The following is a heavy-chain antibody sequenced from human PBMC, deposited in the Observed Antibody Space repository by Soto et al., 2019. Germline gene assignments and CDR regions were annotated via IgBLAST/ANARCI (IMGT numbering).Heavy chain of an antibody. CDR2: VSPYNGDT. J-gene: IGHJ6*02. D-gene: IGHD2-2*01. CDR3: AREVGHMDV. V-gene: IGHV1-18*04. Sequence: QVLLVQSGAEVKKPGASVKVSCKASGYTFTTYGINWVRQAPGQGLEWMGWVSPYNGDTTYAQNFQGRVTMTTDTSTRTAYMELRSLRSDDTAVHYYAREVGHMDVWGQGTTVTVSS. CDR1: GYTFTTYG.